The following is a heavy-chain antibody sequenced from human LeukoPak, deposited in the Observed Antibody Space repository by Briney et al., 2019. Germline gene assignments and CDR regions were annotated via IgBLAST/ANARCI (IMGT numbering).Heavy chain of an antibody. V-gene: IGHV1-18*01. CDR3: ARDYILPLETDNGDGFAI. CDR1: GYTFRQYS. J-gene: IGHJ3*02. Sequence: ASVIVSCKASGYTFRQYSIRWVRQAPGKGLEWMGWVSPSHTTRVYAQQFQGRVTMTADTNTNTVSMELRSLRSDDTAVYFCARDYILPLETDNGDGFAIWGQGTVVSVSS. D-gene: IGHD3-3*02. CDR2: VSPSHTTR.